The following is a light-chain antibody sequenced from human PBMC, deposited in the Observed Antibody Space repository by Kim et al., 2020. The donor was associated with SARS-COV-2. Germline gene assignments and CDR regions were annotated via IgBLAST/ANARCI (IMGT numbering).Light chain of an antibody. V-gene: IGKV4-1*01. Sequence: DTVMTQSPDSLAVSLGERATINCKSSQDVFYSPRNKNYLAWYQQKPGQPPKLLIYWASTRESGVPDRFSGSGSGTDFTLTISDLQAEDVAVYYCQQYETTPPTFGQGTKVEIK. CDR1: QDVFYSPRNKNY. CDR2: WAS. J-gene: IGKJ1*01. CDR3: QQYETTPPT.